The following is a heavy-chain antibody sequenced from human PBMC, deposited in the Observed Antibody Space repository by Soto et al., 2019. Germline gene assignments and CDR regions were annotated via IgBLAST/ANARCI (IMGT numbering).Heavy chain of an antibody. CDR1: GGSIGSYY. V-gene: IGHV4-59*13. CDR2: IYYSGST. Sequence: WETLSLTGTFSGGSIGSYYCTGVRQPPGKGLEWSGYIYYSGSTNYNPSLKSRVTISVDTSKNQFSLKLSSVTAADTAVYYCARVGGPAANLVDYWGQGTLVTVS. CDR3: ARVGGPAANLVDY. D-gene: IGHD2-2*01. J-gene: IGHJ4*02.